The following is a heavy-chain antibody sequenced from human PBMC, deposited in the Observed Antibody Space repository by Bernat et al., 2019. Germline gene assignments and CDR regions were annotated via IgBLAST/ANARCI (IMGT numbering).Heavy chain of an antibody. CDR2: INAGNGNT. CDR3: ARGPPTYYYDSSGYYYVMGY. Sequence: QVQLVQSGAEVKKPGASVKVSCKASGYTFTSYAMHWVRQAPGQRLEWMGWINAGNGNTKYSQKFQGRVTITRDTSASTAYMELSSLRSEDTAVYYCARGPPTYYYDSSGYYYVMGYWGQGTLVTVSS. D-gene: IGHD3-22*01. J-gene: IGHJ4*02. CDR1: GYTFTSYA. V-gene: IGHV1-3*01.